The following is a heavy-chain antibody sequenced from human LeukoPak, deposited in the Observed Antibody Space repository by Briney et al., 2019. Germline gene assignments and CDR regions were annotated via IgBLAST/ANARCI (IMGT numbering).Heavy chain of an antibody. CDR3: AREVVAAAGTVDY. CDR1: GGSFSGYY. CDR2: INHSGST. Sequence: ASETLSLTCAVYGGSFSGYYWSWIRQPPGKGLEWIGEINHSGSTNYNPSLKSRVTISVDTSKNQFSLILSSVTTADTAVYYCAREVVAAAGTVDYWGQGTLVTVSS. J-gene: IGHJ4*02. V-gene: IGHV4-34*01. D-gene: IGHD6-13*01.